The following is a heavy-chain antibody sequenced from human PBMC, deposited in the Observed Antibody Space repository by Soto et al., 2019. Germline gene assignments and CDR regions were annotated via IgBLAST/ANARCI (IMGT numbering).Heavy chain of an antibody. D-gene: IGHD3-9*01. CDR1: GYSFTSYW. Sequence: PGESLKISCNVSGYSFTSYWIAWVRQMPGKGLEWMAISNPDDSETKYSPSFEGQLIISADKSINTDYLQWSSLKASDTAMYYCARHATYDDILSGYYFDYWGQVTQVTVSS. V-gene: IGHV5-51*01. J-gene: IGHJ4*02. CDR2: SNPDDSET. CDR3: ARHATYDDILSGYYFDY.